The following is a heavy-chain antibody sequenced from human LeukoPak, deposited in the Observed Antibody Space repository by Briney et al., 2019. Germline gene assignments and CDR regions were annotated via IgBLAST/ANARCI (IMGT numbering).Heavy chain of an antibody. CDR3: ARSGLSRFGF. J-gene: IGHJ4*02. V-gene: IGHV3-23*01. D-gene: IGHD3/OR15-3a*01. CDR1: GFTFSSYG. Sequence: GGSLRLSCAASGFTFSSYGMSWVRQAPGKGLEWVSGINGNGGSTYNADSVKGRFTISRDNSKNTLYLQMNSLRAEDTAVYYCARSGLSRFGFWGQGTLVTVSS. CDR2: INGNGGST.